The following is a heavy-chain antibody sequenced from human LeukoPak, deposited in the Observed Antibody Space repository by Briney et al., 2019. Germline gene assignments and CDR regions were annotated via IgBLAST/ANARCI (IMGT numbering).Heavy chain of an antibody. CDR1: GGSFSGYY. CDR2: INHSGST. Sequence: PSETLSLTCAVYGGSFSGYYWSWIRQPPGKGLGWIGEINHSGSTNYNPSLKSRVTISVDTSKNQFSLKLSSVTAADTAVYYCARVEVRDGYNRGQGVPGRGRDGYLDYWGQGTLVTVSS. D-gene: IGHD5-24*01. V-gene: IGHV4-34*01. CDR3: ARVEVRDGYNRGQGVPGRGRDGYLDY. J-gene: IGHJ4*02.